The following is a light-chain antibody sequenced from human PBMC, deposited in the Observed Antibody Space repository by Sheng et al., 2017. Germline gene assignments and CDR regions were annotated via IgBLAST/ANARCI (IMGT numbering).Light chain of an antibody. CDR1: VLAKTY. V-gene: IGLV3-27*01. CDR2: KDS. Sequence: SYELTQPSSVSVSPGQTARITCSGDVLAKTYARWFQQKPGQAPVLLIYKDSERPSGIPERFSGSSSGTTVTLTISGAQVEDEADYYCYSAADNNLVFGGGTKLTVL. J-gene: IGLJ2*01. CDR3: YSAADNNLV.